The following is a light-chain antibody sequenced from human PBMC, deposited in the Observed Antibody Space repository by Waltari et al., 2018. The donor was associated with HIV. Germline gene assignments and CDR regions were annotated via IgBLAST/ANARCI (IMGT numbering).Light chain of an antibody. J-gene: IGKJ2*01. V-gene: IGKV1-13*02. Sequence: AIEWTQSPSSRSAAVGDRGTITWRASQGRRKALAWYQQKPGRPPKLLIYDASTLEGGVPSRFSGSMSGTDFNLTISNPRPEDSATYYCQPFRSYPRTFGQGATLAL. CDR2: DAS. CDR1: QGRRKA. CDR3: QPFRSYPRT.